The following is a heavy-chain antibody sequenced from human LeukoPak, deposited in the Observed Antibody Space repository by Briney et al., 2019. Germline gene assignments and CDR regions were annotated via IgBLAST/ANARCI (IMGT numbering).Heavy chain of an antibody. V-gene: IGHV1-69*01. CDR2: IIPIFGTA. J-gene: IGHJ6*03. CDR1: GDTFSSYA. D-gene: IGHD3-3*01. Sequence: VASVKVSCKASGDTFSSYAISWVRQAPGQGLEWMGGIIPIFGTANYAQKFQGRVTITADESTSTAYMELSSLRSEDTAVYYCARTIFGVVMDYYYYYYMDVWGKGTTVTVSS. CDR3: ARTIFGVVMDYYYYYYMDV.